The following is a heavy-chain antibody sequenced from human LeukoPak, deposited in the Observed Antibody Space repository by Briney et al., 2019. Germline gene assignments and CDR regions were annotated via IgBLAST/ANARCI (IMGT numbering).Heavy chain of an antibody. CDR3: ARGVVVHYTWFDP. V-gene: IGHV1-18*01. Sequence: ASVKVSCKASGYRFMSHGISWVRQAPGQGLEWMGWISANDGSTNYTQKFQGRVTMTTDTSTSTAYMEIRNLRSDDTAVYYCARGVVVHYTWFDPWGQGTLVTVSS. J-gene: IGHJ5*02. CDR2: ISANDGST. D-gene: IGHD2-2*01. CDR1: GYRFMSHG.